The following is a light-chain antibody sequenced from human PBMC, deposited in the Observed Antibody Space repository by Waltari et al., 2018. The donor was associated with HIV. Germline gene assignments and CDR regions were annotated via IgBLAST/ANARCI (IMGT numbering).Light chain of an antibody. V-gene: IGKV1-9*01. J-gene: IGKJ5*01. CDR3: QQLNSYPIT. CDR2: AAS. Sequence: DIQLTQSPSFLSASVGDRVTITCRASQGISSYLAWYQQKPGKAPNLLIYAASTLQSVVPSRFSVSGSGTEFTLTISSLQPEDFATYYCQQLNSYPITFGQGTRLEIK. CDR1: QGISSY.